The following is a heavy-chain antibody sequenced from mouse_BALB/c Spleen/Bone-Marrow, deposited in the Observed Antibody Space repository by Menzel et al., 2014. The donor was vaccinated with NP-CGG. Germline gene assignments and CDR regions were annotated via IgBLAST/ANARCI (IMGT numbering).Heavy chain of an antibody. V-gene: IGHV5-6*02. D-gene: IGHD1-3*01. CDR3: ARLTPDYAMDY. CDR2: ISSGGSYT. Sequence: EVKLEESGGDLVKPGGSLKLSCAASGFTFSNYGTSWVRQTPDKRLEWVATISSGGSYTYFPDSVKGRFTISRDNAKNTLYLQMNSLKSEDAAMYYCARLTPDYAMDYWGQGTSVTVSS. CDR1: GFTFSNYG. J-gene: IGHJ4*01.